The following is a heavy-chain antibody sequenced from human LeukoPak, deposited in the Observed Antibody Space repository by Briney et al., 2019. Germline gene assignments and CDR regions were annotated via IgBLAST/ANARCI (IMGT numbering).Heavy chain of an antibody. J-gene: IGHJ4*02. CDR3: ARPIAAAGLYYFDY. V-gene: IGHV4-39*07. D-gene: IGHD6-13*01. Sequence: SETLSLTCTVSGGSISSSSYYWGWIRQPPGKGLEWIGSIYYSGSTYYNPSLKSRVTISVDTSKNQFSLKLSSVTAADTAVYYCARPIAAAGLYYFDYWGQGTLVTVSS. CDR1: GGSISSSSYY. CDR2: IYYSGST.